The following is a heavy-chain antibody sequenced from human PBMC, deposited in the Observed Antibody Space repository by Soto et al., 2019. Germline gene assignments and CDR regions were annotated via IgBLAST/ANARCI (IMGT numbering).Heavy chain of an antibody. V-gene: IGHV3-30*18. D-gene: IGHD3-16*02. CDR3: AKPTSFVTCFDS. J-gene: IGHJ5*01. CDR2: ISHDGTDK. Sequence: GGSLRLSCAASGFTFWKFGLHWVRQSPRAGLEWVALISHDGTDKYYADSAKGRFTISRDNSKDTLFLHMDNLRPEDTGIYYCAKPTSFVTCFDSWGQGTLVTVSS. CDR1: GFTFWKFG.